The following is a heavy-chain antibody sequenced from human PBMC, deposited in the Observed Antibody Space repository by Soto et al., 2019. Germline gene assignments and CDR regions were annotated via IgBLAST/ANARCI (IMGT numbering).Heavy chain of an antibody. CDR2: ISSSSTYI. J-gene: IGHJ4*02. Sequence: EVQLVESGGGLVKPGGSLRLSCAASGFTFSSYAMNWVRQAPGKGLEWVSSISSSSTYIYYADSVKGRLTISRDNAKKPLYLQIHSLRAAATAVYYSARPLHYYDSSGYSAYWGQGTLVTVS. CDR3: ARPLHYYDSSGYSAY. D-gene: IGHD3-22*01. CDR1: GFTFSSYA. V-gene: IGHV3-21*01.